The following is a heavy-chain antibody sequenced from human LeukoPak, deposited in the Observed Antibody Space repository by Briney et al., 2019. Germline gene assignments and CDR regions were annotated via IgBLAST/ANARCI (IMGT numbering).Heavy chain of an antibody. D-gene: IGHD3-3*01. CDR1: GFSFRTSW. J-gene: IGHJ5*02. Sequence: GGSLRLSCGASGFSFRTSWLNWVRQAPGKGLKWVASINPDGSDKYSVDSVKGRFTISRDNAKNSLYLQMNSLRAEDAAVYYCARYQFLNWFDPWGQGTLVTVSS. CDR2: INPDGSDK. CDR3: ARYQFLNWFDP. V-gene: IGHV3-7*01.